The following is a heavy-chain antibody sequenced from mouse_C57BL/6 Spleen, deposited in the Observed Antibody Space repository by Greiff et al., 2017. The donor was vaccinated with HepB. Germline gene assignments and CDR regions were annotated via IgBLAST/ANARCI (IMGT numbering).Heavy chain of an antibody. CDR2: IYPGDGDT. V-gene: IGHV1-82*01. CDR1: GYAFSSSW. D-gene: IGHD3-2*02. J-gene: IGHJ3*01. CDR3: AREGTGSGYVWFAY. Sequence: QVQLKESGPELVKPGASVKISCKASGYAFSSSWMNWVKQRPGKGLEWIGRIYPGDGDTNYNGKFKGKATLTADKSSSTAYMQLSSLTSEDSAVYFCAREGTGSGYVWFAYWGQGTLVTVSA.